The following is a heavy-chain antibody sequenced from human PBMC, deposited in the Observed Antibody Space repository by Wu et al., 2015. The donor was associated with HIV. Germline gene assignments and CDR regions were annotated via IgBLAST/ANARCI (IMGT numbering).Heavy chain of an antibody. V-gene: IGHV1-69*12. Sequence: QVQLVQSGAEVKKPGSSVKVSCKASGGTFSSYAISWVRQAPGQGLEWMGGIIPIFGTANYAQKFQGRVTITADESTSTAYMELSSLRSEDTAVYYCARSFSGGSSWYMRPLNPFDIWGQGTLVTVSS. D-gene: IGHD6-13*01. CDR2: IIPIFGTA. CDR1: GGTFSSYA. CDR3: ARSFSGGSSWYMRPLNPFDI. J-gene: IGHJ3*02.